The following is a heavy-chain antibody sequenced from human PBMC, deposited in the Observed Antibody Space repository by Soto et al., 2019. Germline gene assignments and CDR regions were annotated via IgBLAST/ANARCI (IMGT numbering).Heavy chain of an antibody. CDR3: ARGGEYYDSSGYYAY. J-gene: IGHJ4*02. Sequence: ASVKVSCKASGYTFTSYGISWVRQAPGQGLEWMGWTSAYNGNTNYAQKLQGRVTMTTDTSTSTAYMELRSLRSDDTAVYYCARGGEYYDSSGYYAYWGQGTLVTVSS. D-gene: IGHD3-22*01. V-gene: IGHV1-18*01. CDR2: TSAYNGNT. CDR1: GYTFTSYG.